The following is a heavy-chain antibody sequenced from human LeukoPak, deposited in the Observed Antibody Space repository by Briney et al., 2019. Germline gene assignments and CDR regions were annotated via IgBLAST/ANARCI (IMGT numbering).Heavy chain of an antibody. D-gene: IGHD2-15*01. CDR3: ARGGRYCSGGSCYHVAFDI. CDR1: GGSISSSNW. J-gene: IGHJ3*02. V-gene: IGHV4-4*02. CDR2: IYHSGST. Sequence: SGTLSLTCAVSGGSISSSNWWSWVRQPPGKGLEWIEEIYHSGSTNYNPSLKSRVTISVDKSKNQFSLKLSSVTAADTAVYYCARGGRYCSGGSCYHVAFDIWGQGTMVTVSS.